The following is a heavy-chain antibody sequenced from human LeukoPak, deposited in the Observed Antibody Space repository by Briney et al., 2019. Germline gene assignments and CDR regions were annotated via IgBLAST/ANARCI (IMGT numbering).Heavy chain of an antibody. CDR1: GGSISSSNW. Sequence: ASETLSLTCAVSGGSISSSNWWSWVRQPPGKGLEWIGEIYHSGSTNYNPSLKSRVTMSVDTSKNQFSLKLSSVTAADTAVYYCAREKYYYGSGSYDYWGQGTLVTVSS. CDR3: AREKYYYGSGSYDY. V-gene: IGHV4-4*02. CDR2: IYHSGST. J-gene: IGHJ4*02. D-gene: IGHD3-10*01.